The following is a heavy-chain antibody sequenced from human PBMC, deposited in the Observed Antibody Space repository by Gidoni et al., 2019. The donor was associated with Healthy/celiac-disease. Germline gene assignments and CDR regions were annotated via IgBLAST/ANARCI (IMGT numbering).Heavy chain of an antibody. D-gene: IGHD3-10*01. CDR1: GYTFTRYY. CDR3: ARSSGVQYYYYDGMDV. J-gene: IGHJ6*02. CDR2: INPSGGST. Sequence: QVQLVQSGAEVQKPGTSVKVSCKASGYTFTRYYMHWVRQAPGQGLEWMGIINPSGGSTSDAQKFQGRVTMTRETSTSTGYMELSSLRSEDTAVYYCARSSGVQYYYYDGMDVWGQGTTVTVSS. V-gene: IGHV1-46*03.